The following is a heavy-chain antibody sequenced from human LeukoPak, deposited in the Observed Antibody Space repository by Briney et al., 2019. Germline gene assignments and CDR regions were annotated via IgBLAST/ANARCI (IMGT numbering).Heavy chain of an antibody. Sequence: PSQTLSLTCTVSGGSISSGGYYWSWIRQHPGKGLEWIGYIYYSGSTNYNPSLKSRVTISVDTSKNQFSLKLSSVTAADTAVYYCARENYSSFYDYWGQGTLVTVSS. V-gene: IGHV4-61*08. CDR3: ARENYSSFYDY. J-gene: IGHJ4*02. D-gene: IGHD6-6*01. CDR1: GGSISSGGYY. CDR2: IYYSGST.